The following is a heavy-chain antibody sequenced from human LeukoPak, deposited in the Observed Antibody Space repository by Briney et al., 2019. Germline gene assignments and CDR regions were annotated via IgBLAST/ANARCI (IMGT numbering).Heavy chain of an antibody. CDR1: GFTFDDYG. J-gene: IGHJ6*03. D-gene: IGHD6-13*01. V-gene: IGHV3-20*04. CDR2: INWNGGST. CDR3: ARGYSSSWHHYYYYMDV. Sequence: GGSLRLSCAASGFTFDDYGLSWVRQAPGKGLEWVSTINWNGGSTGYADSVKGRFTISRDNAKNSLYLQMNSLRAEDTAVYYCARGYSSSWHHYYYYMDVWGKGTTVTVSS.